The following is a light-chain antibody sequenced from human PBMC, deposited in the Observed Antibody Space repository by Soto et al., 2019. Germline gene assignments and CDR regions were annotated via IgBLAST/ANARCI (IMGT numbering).Light chain of an antibody. V-gene: IGLV1-51*01. CDR3: GSWDSSLSAYV. CDR1: SSNIGGNS. Sequence: QSVMTQPPSVSAAPGQKVTISCSVSSSNIGGNSVSWYQQLPGTAPKLLIYDDNKRPSGIPDRFSGSKSGTSATLGITGFQTGDEADYYCGSWDSSLSAYVFGTGNKLTVL. CDR2: DDN. J-gene: IGLJ1*01.